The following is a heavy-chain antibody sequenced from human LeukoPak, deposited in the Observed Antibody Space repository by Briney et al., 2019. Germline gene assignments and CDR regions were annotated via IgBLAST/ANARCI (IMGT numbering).Heavy chain of an antibody. J-gene: IGHJ4*02. Sequence: ASVKVSCRASGYTFTSYYMHWVRQAPGQGLEWMGIINPSGGSTSYAQKFQGRVTMTRDTSISTAYMELSRLRSDDTAVYYCASQGLTGIYWGQGTLVTVSS. CDR1: GYTFTSYY. V-gene: IGHV1-46*01. D-gene: IGHD3-9*01. CDR2: INPSGGST. CDR3: ASQGLTGIY.